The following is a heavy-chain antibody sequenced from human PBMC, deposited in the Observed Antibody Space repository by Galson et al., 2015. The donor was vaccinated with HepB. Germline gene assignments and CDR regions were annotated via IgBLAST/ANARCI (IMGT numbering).Heavy chain of an antibody. CDR2: IKSKTDGGTT. D-gene: IGHD3-22*01. V-gene: IGHV3-15*01. J-gene: IGHJ4*02. CDR3: TSFYDSSGYYYGGLYY. Sequence: SLRLSCAASGFTFSNAWMSWVRQAPGKGLEWVGRIKSKTDGGTTDYAAPVRGRFTISRDDSKNTLYLQMKSLKTEDTAVYYCTSFYDSSGYYYGGLYYWGQGTLVTVSS. CDR1: GFTFSNAW.